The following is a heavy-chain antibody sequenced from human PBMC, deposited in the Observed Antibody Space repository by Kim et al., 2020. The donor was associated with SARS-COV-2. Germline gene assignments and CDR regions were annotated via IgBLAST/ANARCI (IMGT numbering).Heavy chain of an antibody. V-gene: IGHV4-4*02. D-gene: IGHD3-10*01. CDR3: ARDPRGSGSSPSY. J-gene: IGHJ4*02. CDR2: IYHSGST. Sequence: SENLSLTCAVSGGSISSSNWWSWVRQPPGKGLEWIGEIYHSGSTNYNPSLKSRVTISVDKSKNQFSLKLSSVTAADTAVYYCARDPRGSGSSPSYWGQGTLVTVSS. CDR1: GGSISSSNW.